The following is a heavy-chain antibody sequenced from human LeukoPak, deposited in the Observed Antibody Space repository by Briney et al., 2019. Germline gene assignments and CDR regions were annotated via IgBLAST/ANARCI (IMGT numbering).Heavy chain of an antibody. CDR2: IYTSGST. CDR3: ARRGPGYSSGWYSY. D-gene: IGHD6-19*01. CDR1: GGSISSGSYL. Sequence: SETLSLTCTVSGGSISSGSYLWSWIRQPAGKGLEWIGRIYTSGSTNYNPSLKSRVTISVDTSKNQFSLKLSSVTAADTAVYYCARRGPGYSSGWYSYWGQGTLVTVSS. V-gene: IGHV4-61*02. J-gene: IGHJ4*02.